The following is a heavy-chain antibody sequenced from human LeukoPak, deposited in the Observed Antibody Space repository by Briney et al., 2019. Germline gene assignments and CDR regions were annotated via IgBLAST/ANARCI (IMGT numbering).Heavy chain of an antibody. CDR1: GGSFRGYY. Sequence: SETLSLTCAVYGGSFRGYYWSWIRQPPGKGLEWIGEINHSGSTNYNPSLKSRVTISVDTSKNQFSLKLSSVTAADTAVYYCARGRYPTHYYYYGMDVWGQGTTVTVSS. CDR2: INHSGST. V-gene: IGHV4-34*01. D-gene: IGHD1-1*01. CDR3: ARGRYPTHYYYYGMDV. J-gene: IGHJ6*02.